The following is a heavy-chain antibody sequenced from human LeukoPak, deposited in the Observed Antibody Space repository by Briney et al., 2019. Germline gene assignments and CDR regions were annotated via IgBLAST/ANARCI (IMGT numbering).Heavy chain of an antibody. V-gene: IGHV1-2*02. J-gene: IGHJ6*03. CDR1: GYTFTGYY. CDR3: ARHLCAGGHYYYYYMDV. D-gene: IGHD3-10*01. Sequence: ASVKVSCKASGYTFTGYYMHWVRQAPGQGLEWMGWINSNSGGTNYAQKFQGRVTMTRDTSISTAYMELSRLRSDDTAVYYCARHLCAGGHYYYYYMDVWGKGTTVTVSS. CDR2: INSNSGGT.